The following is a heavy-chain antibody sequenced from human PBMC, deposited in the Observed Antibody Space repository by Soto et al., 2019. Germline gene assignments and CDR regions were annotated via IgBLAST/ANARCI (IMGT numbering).Heavy chain of an antibody. CDR1: GFTFDDYA. D-gene: IGHD6-13*01. J-gene: IGHJ2*01. V-gene: IGHV3-9*01. Sequence: EVQLVESGGGLVQPGRSLRLSCAASGFTFDDYAMHWVRQAPGKGLEWVSGISWNSGSIGYADSVKGRFTISRDNAKNSLYLQMNSLRAEDTALCYCAKVFQTELVLSYWYFDLWGRGTLVTVSS. CDR3: AKVFQTELVLSYWYFDL. CDR2: ISWNSGSI.